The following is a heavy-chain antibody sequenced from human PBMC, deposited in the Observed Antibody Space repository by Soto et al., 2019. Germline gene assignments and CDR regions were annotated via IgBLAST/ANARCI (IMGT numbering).Heavy chain of an antibody. CDR1: GGTFSSYA. CDR3: ARDMSYYDILTGYYSSYYYMDV. CDR2: IIPIFGTA. Sequence: SVKVSCKASGGTFSSYAISWVRQAPGQGLEWMGGIIPIFGTASYAQKFQGRVTMTRDTSTSTVYMELSSLRSEDTAVYYCARDMSYYDILTGYYSSYYYMDVWGKGTTVTSP. J-gene: IGHJ6*03. V-gene: IGHV1-69*05. D-gene: IGHD3-9*01.